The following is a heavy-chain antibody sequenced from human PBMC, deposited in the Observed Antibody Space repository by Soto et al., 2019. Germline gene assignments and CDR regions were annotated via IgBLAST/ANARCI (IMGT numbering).Heavy chain of an antibody. J-gene: IGHJ5*02. CDR2: ITTSSAYI. D-gene: IGHD3-16*01. Sequence: EVQLVESGGGLVKPGGSLRLSCAASGFTFNTYDMNWVRQAPGKWLEWVASITTSSAYIYYEDSLKGRITISRDNAKNSLVLQTNTLSAEVTALYFCVRSGTARLLRHSWFDTWGQGTLVTVSS. CDR1: GFTFNTYD. CDR3: VRSGTARLLRHSWFDT. V-gene: IGHV3-21*01.